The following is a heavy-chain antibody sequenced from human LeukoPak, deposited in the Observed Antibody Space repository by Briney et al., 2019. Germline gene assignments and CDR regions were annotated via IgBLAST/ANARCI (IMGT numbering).Heavy chain of an antibody. D-gene: IGHD6-13*01. CDR1: GFTFSSYA. CDR3: ARESSRTWYGSLDY. V-gene: IGHV3-23*01. CDR2: MTGSGGST. J-gene: IGHJ4*02. Sequence: PGGSLRLSCAATGFTFSSYAISWVRQAPGKGLECVSAMTGSGGSTYYADSVKGEFTISGDRFKTRLSLQMNSLRAEDKAVYYCARESSRTWYGSLDYWGKGTLVTVSS.